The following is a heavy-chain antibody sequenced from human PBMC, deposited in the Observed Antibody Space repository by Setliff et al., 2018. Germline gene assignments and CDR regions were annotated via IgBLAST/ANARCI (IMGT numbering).Heavy chain of an antibody. CDR2: INTNTGNP. V-gene: IGHV7-4-1*02. Sequence: GASVKVSCKASGYSFSTYAMSWIRQAPGQGLEWMGWINTNTGNPSYAQGFTGRFVFSLDTSVSTAYLQISNLKPEDTAMYYCARASRFATIVWKGDYYMDVWGKGTTVTVS. D-gene: IGHD3-16*02. CDR3: ARASRFATIVWKGDYYMDV. J-gene: IGHJ6*03. CDR1: GYSFSTYA.